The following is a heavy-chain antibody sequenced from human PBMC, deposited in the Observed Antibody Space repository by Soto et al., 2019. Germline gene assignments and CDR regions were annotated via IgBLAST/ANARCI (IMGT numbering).Heavy chain of an antibody. D-gene: IGHD2-8*01. J-gene: IGHJ3*02. V-gene: IGHV1-18*04. CDR1: AYTFTSYH. CDR3: ARNLYGRAFDI. CDR2: INAFDDDT. Sequence: QAQLEQSGPEVKRPGASLKVSCKASAYTFTSYHISWVRQAPGQGLDWSGWINAFDDDTNYSQQFQDRVTLTAHRSTDTAYLDLRSLGSDDTAIYSCARNLYGRAFDIWGKGTMVTVSS.